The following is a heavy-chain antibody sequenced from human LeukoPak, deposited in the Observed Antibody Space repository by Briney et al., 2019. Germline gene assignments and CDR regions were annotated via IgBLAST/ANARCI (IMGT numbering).Heavy chain of an antibody. CDR1: GGSISSYY. J-gene: IGHJ4*02. CDR3: ARGSWSRFDY. Sequence: SDTLSLTWTVTGGSISSYYRSWILQPAVHGLEWIGRIYTSGSTTYNPSLKSRVTMSVDTSKNQFSLKLSSVTAADTAVYYCARGSWSRFDYWGQGTLVTVSS. V-gene: IGHV4-4*07. D-gene: IGHD6-13*01. CDR2: IYTSGST.